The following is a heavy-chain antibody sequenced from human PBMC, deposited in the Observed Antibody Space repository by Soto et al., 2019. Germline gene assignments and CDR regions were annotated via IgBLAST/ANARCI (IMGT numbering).Heavy chain of an antibody. Sequence: EVQLLESGGGLVQPGGSLTLSCAASGFTFNTYGMTWVRQAPGKGLEWVSTVSGSGGGTYYADSVKGRFTISRVNSKNTMYLHMSKLRAEDTAVYFCARIGPYCGGDCYPDFDFWGLGTPVTVSS. D-gene: IGHD2-21*02. CDR3: ARIGPYCGGDCYPDFDF. CDR1: GFTFNTYG. CDR2: VSGSGGGT. J-gene: IGHJ4*02. V-gene: IGHV3-23*01.